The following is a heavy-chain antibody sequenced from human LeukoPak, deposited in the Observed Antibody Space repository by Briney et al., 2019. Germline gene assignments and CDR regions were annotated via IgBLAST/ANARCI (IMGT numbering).Heavy chain of an antibody. J-gene: IGHJ3*02. CDR3: ARDRAQWIQLWVDAFDI. CDR2: ISAYNGNT. CDR1: GYTFTSYG. V-gene: IGHV1-18*01. D-gene: IGHD5-18*01. Sequence: GASVKVSCKASGYTFTSYGISWVRQAPGQGLEWMGWISAYNGNTNYAQKLQGRVTMTTDTSTSTAYMELGSLRSDDTAVYYCARDRAQWIQLWVDAFDIWGQGTMVTVSS.